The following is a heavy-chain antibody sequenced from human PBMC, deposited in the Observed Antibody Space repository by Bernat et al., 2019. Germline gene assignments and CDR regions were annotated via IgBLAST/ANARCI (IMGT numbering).Heavy chain of an antibody. CDR3: AGGKGVVTAI. J-gene: IGHJ4*02. CDR1: GGSFSGYY. V-gene: IGHV4-34*01. CDR2: INHSGST. Sequence: QVQLQQWGAGLLKPSETLSLTCAVYGGSFSGYYWTWIRQPPGKGLEWIGEINHSGSTNYNPSLKSRVTISVDTSKNQFSLKLSSVNAADTAVYYCAGGKGVVTAIWGQGTLVTVSS. D-gene: IGHD2-21*02.